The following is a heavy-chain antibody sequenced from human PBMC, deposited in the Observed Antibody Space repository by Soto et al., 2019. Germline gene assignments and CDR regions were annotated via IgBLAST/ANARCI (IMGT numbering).Heavy chain of an antibody. D-gene: IGHD3-9*01. CDR1: GLSSDSRFGFGTYV. CDR3: AKERQYFDWVVEF. CDR2: FRGSNSRT. Sequence: EVQLLESGGGLVQPGGSLRLSCSASGLSSDSRFGFGTYVMTWIRQAPGKGLEWVSSFRGSNSRTYYADSVKGRFTISRDISENTLYLQMNSLRAEDTAMYYCAKERQYFDWVVEFWGQGTLVTVSS. J-gene: IGHJ4*02. V-gene: IGHV3-23*01.